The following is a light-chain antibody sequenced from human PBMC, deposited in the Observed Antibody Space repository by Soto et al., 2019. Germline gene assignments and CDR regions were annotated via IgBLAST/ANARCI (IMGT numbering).Light chain of an antibody. V-gene: IGLV2-14*01. CDR2: DVS. Sequence: QSALTQPASVSGSPGQSITISCTGTSSDVGGYTYVSWYQQHPGKAPKLMIYDVSNRLSGVSNRFSASKSGNTASLTISGLQAEDEADYYCSSYTSSSTLVFGGGTKLTVL. CDR1: SSDVGGYTY. J-gene: IGLJ2*01. CDR3: SSYTSSSTLV.